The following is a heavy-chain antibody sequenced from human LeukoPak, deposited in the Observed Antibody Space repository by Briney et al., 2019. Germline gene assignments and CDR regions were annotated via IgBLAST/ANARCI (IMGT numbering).Heavy chain of an antibody. CDR1: GYTFTDYY. J-gene: IGHJ1*01. V-gene: IGHV1-2*02. CDR3: ARGYYDGSDFEYFQH. D-gene: IGHD3-22*01. Sequence: KPGASVTVSCKASGYTFTDYYMHWVRQAPGQGLEWMAWINPNSGGTNYAQKFQGRVTMTRDTSISTAYMELSRLKSDDTAVYYCARGYYDGSDFEYFQHWGQGTLVTVSS. CDR2: INPNSGGT.